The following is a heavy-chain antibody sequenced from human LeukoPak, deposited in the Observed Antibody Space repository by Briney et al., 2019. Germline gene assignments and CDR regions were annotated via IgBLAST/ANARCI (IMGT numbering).Heavy chain of an antibody. D-gene: IGHD4-17*01. CDR2: ISSSGSTI. J-gene: IGHJ6*03. CDR3: ARASHKNYGDRYYYYYYMDV. Sequence: GGSLRLSCAASGFTFSSYEMNWVRQSPGKGLEWVSYISSSGSTIYYAYSVKGRFTISRDNAKNSLYLQMNSLRAEDTAVYYCARASHKNYGDRYYYYYYMDVWGKGTTVTVSS. CDR1: GFTFSSYE. V-gene: IGHV3-48*03.